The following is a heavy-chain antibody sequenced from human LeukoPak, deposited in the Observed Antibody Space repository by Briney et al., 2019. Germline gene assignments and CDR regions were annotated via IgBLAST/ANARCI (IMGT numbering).Heavy chain of an antibody. V-gene: IGHV3-11*01. CDR1: GFTFSDYY. CDR3: ARSLRSHYYYYMDV. CDR2: ISSSGSTI. Sequence: GGSLRLSCAASGFTFSDYYMSWIRQAPGKGLEWVSYISSSGSTIYYADSVKGRFTISRDNAKNSLYLQMNSLRAEDTAVYYCARSLRSHYYYYMDVWGKGTTVTISS. J-gene: IGHJ6*03.